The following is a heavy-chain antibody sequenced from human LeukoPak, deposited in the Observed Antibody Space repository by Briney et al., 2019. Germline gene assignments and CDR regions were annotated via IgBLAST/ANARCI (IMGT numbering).Heavy chain of an antibody. CDR2: IYTSGST. CDR1: GGSISSSSYY. V-gene: IGHV4-61*02. Sequence: SETLSLTCTVSGGSISSSSYYWGWIRQPAGKGLEWIGRIYTSGSTNYNPSLKSRVTMSVDTSKNQFSLKPSSVTAADTAVYYCASLRGDSGSYYKDGYYFDYWGQGTLVTVSS. D-gene: IGHD3-10*01. CDR3: ASLRGDSGSYYKDGYYFDY. J-gene: IGHJ4*02.